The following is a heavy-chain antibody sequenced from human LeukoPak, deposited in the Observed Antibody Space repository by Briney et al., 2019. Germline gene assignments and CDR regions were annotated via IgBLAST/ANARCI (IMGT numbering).Heavy chain of an antibody. Sequence: ASVKVSCKASGYTFTSYYMHWVRQAPGQGLEWMGIINPSGGSTSYAQKFQGRVTMTRDTSTSTAYMELRSLRSDDTAVYYCARGRIAVAEPDYWGQGTLVTVSS. J-gene: IGHJ4*02. CDR1: GYTFTSYY. CDR2: INPSGGST. CDR3: ARGRIAVAEPDY. V-gene: IGHV1-46*01. D-gene: IGHD6-19*01.